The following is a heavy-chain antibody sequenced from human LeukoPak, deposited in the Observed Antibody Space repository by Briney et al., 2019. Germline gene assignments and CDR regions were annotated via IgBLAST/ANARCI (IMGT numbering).Heavy chain of an antibody. CDR2: INPSGGST. V-gene: IGHV1-46*01. CDR1: GYTFTTYY. CDR3: ARSYPDGSGSPYNWFDP. D-gene: IGHD3-10*01. Sequence: GASVKVSCKASGYTFTTYYMHWVRQAPGQGLEWMGIINPSGGSTSYAQKFQGRVTVTRDMSTSTVYMELSSLRSEDTAVYYCARSYPDGSGSPYNWFDPWGQGTLVTVSS. J-gene: IGHJ5*02.